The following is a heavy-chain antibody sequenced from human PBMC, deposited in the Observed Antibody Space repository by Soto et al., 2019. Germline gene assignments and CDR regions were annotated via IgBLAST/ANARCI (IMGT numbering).Heavy chain of an antibody. CDR2: IIPILGIA. CDR1: GGTFSSYT. CDR3: ARDEAYSGSY. Sequence: QVQLVQSGAEVKKPGSSVKVSCKASGGTFSSYTISWVRQAPGQGLEWMGRIIPILGIANYAQKFQGRVTITADKSTSASYMELSSLRSEDTAVYYCARDEAYSGSYWGQGTLVTVSS. J-gene: IGHJ4*02. V-gene: IGHV1-69*08. D-gene: IGHD1-26*01.